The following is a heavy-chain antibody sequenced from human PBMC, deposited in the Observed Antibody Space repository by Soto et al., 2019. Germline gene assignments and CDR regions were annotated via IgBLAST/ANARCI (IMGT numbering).Heavy chain of an antibody. CDR1: GCTFTSYG. D-gene: IGHD4-4*01. V-gene: IGHV1-18*04. CDR2: ISAYNGNT. Sequence: ASVKVSCKASGCTFTSYGISWVRQAPGQGLEWMGWISAYNGNTNYPQKLQGRVTMTTETSTSTAYMELRSLRSDDTAVYYCARESNPPDRFFDYWGRGALVTVSS. CDR3: ARESNPPDRFFDY. J-gene: IGHJ4*02.